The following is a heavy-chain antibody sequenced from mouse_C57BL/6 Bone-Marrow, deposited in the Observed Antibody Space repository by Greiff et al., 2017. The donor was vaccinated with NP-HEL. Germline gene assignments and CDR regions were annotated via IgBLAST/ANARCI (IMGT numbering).Heavy chain of an antibody. V-gene: IGHV1-26*01. CDR1: GYTFTDYY. Sequence: VQLQQSGPELVKPGASVKISCKASGYTFTDYYMNWVKQSHGKSLEWIGDINPNNGGTSYNQKFKGKATLTVDKSSSTAYMELRSLTSEDSAVYYCARKGTGLRGFAYWGQGTLVTVSA. D-gene: IGHD1-1*01. J-gene: IGHJ3*01. CDR3: ARKGTGLRGFAY. CDR2: INPNNGGT.